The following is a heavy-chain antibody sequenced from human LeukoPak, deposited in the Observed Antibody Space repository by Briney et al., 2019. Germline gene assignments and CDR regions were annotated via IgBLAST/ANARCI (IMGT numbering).Heavy chain of an antibody. CDR1: GFTFSRYG. D-gene: IGHD3-3*01. J-gene: IGHJ4*02. CDR3: AKDRSSYDFWTGYGPDY. Sequence: GGSLRLSCAASGFTFSRYGMHWVRQAPGKGLEWVAIIRYDGSNDYYADSVRGRFTISRDNSKNTLYLQMNSLRAEDTAVYYCAKDRSSYDFWTGYGPDYWGQGTLVTVSS. V-gene: IGHV3-30*02. CDR2: IRYDGSND.